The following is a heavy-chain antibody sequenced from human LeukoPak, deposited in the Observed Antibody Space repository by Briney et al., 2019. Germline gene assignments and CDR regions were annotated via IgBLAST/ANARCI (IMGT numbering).Heavy chain of an antibody. CDR1: GGSISSYY. CDR2: IYTSGST. D-gene: IGHD6-13*01. CDR3: AREVSSSWYGEYFQH. V-gene: IGHV4-4*07. J-gene: IGHJ1*01. Sequence: PSETLSLTCTVSGGSISSYYWSWIRQPAGKGLEWSGRIYTSGSTNYNPSLKSRVTMSVDTSKNQFSLKLSSVTAADTAVYYCAREVSSSWYGEYFQHWGQGTLVTVSS.